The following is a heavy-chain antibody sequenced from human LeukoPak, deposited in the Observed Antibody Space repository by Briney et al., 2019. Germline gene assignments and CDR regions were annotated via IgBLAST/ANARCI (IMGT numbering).Heavy chain of an antibody. V-gene: IGHV4-34*01. D-gene: IGHD6-19*01. CDR1: GGSFSGYY. CDR2: INHSGST. J-gene: IGHJ4*02. Sequence: PSETLSLTCAVYGGSFSGYYWSWIRQPPGKGLEWIGEINHSGSTNYNPSLKSRVTISVDTSRNQFSLKLSSVTAADTAVYYCARTSSGWNGYWGQGTLVTVSS. CDR3: ARTSSGWNGY.